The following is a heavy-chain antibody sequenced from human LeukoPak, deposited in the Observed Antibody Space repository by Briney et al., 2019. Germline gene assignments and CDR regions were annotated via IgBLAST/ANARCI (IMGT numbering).Heavy chain of an antibody. D-gene: IGHD4-17*01. CDR1: GGSISSGDYY. Sequence: SETLSLTCTVSGGSISSGDYYWSWIRQPPGKGLEWIGYIYYSGGTYYNPSLKSRVTISVDTSKNQFSLKLSSVTAADTAVYYCARGNDYGDYVGYWGQGTLVTVSS. J-gene: IGHJ4*02. CDR2: IYYSGGT. CDR3: ARGNDYGDYVGY. V-gene: IGHV4-30-4*01.